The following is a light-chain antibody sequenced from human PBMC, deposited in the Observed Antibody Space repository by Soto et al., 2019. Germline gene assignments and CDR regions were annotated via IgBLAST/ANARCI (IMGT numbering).Light chain of an antibody. Sequence: EIVLTQSPGTLSLSPGDRATLSGRASQSVSSYYLAWYQQKPGQAPRLLIYGASCRATGIPDRFSGSGSGTDFTLTISRLEPEDFAVYYCQQYGSSPFFTFGPGTKVDIK. V-gene: IGKV3-20*01. J-gene: IGKJ3*01. CDR1: QSVSSYY. CDR2: GAS. CDR3: QQYGSSPFFT.